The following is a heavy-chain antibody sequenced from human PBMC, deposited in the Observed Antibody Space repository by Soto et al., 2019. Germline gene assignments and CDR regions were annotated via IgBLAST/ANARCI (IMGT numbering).Heavy chain of an antibody. J-gene: IGHJ4*02. CDR2: ISTYKGNT. CDR3: SRAHSSGYFY. Sequence: QVQLVQSGAEVKKPGASVKVSCKASGYSFTSYTIAWVRQAPGQGLEWLGWISTYKGNTNYAQKLQGRVTMTTDTSTTTAYMELRSLSSDDTAVYYCSRAHSSGYFYWGQGTLVTVSS. D-gene: IGHD3-22*01. V-gene: IGHV1-18*01. CDR1: GYSFTSYT.